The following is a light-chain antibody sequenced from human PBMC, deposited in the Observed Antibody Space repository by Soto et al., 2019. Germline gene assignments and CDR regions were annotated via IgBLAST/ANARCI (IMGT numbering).Light chain of an antibody. CDR2: KAS. CDR3: MQGTHPFT. J-gene: IGKJ5*01. Sequence: DVVMTQSPLSLPVTLGQPASISCRPSQSLVYRDGNTWLHWFQQRPGQSPRRLYYKASNRDPGGLDRISGSRSVTDFAPKISSVEEGDGWFYYCMQGTHPFTFGQGTR. CDR1: QSLVYRDGNTW. V-gene: IGKV2-30*01.